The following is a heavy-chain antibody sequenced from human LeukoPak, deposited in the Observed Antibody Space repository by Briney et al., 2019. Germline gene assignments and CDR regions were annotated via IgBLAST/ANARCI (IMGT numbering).Heavy chain of an antibody. V-gene: IGHV3-21*04. Sequence: GGSLRLSCAASVLMFSSYPMNGVRQAPGKGLEGLSTISGTSSYIQYADSVKGRFTISRDNAKNSLYLQMRSLRAEDTAVYYCARDTPGSGWLYYWGQGTLVTVSS. D-gene: IGHD6-19*01. CDR2: ISGTSSYI. CDR3: ARDTPGSGWLYY. CDR1: VLMFSSYP. J-gene: IGHJ4*02.